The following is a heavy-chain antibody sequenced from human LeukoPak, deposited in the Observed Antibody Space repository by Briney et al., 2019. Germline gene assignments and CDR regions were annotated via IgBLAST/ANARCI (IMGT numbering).Heavy chain of an antibody. Sequence: GGSLRLSCAASGFTFSTYAIHWVRQAPGKGLEWVAVISDDGSTEYYADSVKGRFTISGDNSKNMLYLQMNSLRAEDAAVYYCARDLIAVTGTGFWFDPRGQGTLVTVSS. CDR3: ARDLIAVTGTGFWFDP. D-gene: IGHD6-19*01. CDR1: GFTFSTYA. J-gene: IGHJ5*02. CDR2: ISDDGSTE. V-gene: IGHV3-30-3*01.